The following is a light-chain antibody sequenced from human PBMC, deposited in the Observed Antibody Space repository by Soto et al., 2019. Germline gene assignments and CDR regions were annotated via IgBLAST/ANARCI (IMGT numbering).Light chain of an antibody. CDR1: QSVRSNY. CDR2: DAS. J-gene: IGKJ4*01. CDR3: QQYGRSPLT. V-gene: IGKV3-20*01. Sequence: EYVLTQSPATQTLSPGERATLSCRASQSVRSNYLAWYQQKPGQAPRFLIYDASSRATGIPDRFSGSGSGTDFTLTISRLEPEDFAVYYCQQYGRSPLTFGGGTKVDIK.